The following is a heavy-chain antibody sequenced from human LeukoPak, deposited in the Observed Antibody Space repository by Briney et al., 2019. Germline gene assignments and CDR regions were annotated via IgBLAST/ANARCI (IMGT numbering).Heavy chain of an antibody. CDR3: ARARDSSGYFSPPHY. CDR1: GYTFTNYA. J-gene: IGHJ4*02. Sequence: ASVKVSCKASGYTFTNYAISWVRQSPGQGLEWMGWISVYSGDTKSAQNFQGRITMTTDTSTSTAYMELRSLSSDDTAVYYCARARDSSGYFSPPHYWGQGTLVPVPS. D-gene: IGHD3-22*01. V-gene: IGHV1-18*01. CDR2: ISVYSGDT.